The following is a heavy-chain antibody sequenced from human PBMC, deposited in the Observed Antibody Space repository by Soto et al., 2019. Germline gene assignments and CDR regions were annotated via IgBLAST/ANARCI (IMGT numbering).Heavy chain of an antibody. CDR1: GYTFTSYA. Sequence: ASVKVSCKASGYTFTSYAMHWVRQAPGQRLEWMGWINAGNGNTKYSQKLQGRVTMTTDTSTSTAYMELRSLRSDDTAVYYCARGPPSYYDSSGYYKYFDYWGQGTLVTVSS. J-gene: IGHJ4*02. D-gene: IGHD3-22*01. CDR3: ARGPPSYYDSSGYYKYFDY. CDR2: INAGNGNT. V-gene: IGHV1-3*01.